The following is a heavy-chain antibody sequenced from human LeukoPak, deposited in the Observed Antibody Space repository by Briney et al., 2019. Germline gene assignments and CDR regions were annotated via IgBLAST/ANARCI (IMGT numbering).Heavy chain of an antibody. Sequence: TGGSLRLSRPASGFTFGIFSMPWARQAPGKGLEYVASIIIDGRSAYYANSVKGRFTISRDNSKNTLFLQMGSLRAEDMAVYYCARDRGPYCGGDCFNYYFDFWGQGTLVTVSS. CDR2: IIIDGRSA. CDR1: GFTFGIFS. CDR3: ARDRGPYCGGDCFNYYFDF. V-gene: IGHV3-64*01. J-gene: IGHJ4*02. D-gene: IGHD2-21*02.